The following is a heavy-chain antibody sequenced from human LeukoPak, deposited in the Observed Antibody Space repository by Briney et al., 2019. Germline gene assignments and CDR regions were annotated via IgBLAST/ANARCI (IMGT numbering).Heavy chain of an antibody. CDR1: GYTFTGYY. CDR2: INPNSGGT. CDR3: ARDPRYYYDSSGYYA. V-gene: IGHV1-2*02. D-gene: IGHD3-22*01. J-gene: IGHJ5*02. Sequence: EASVKVSCKASGYTFTGYYMHWVRQAPGQGLEWMGWINPNSGGTNYAQKFQGRVTMTRDTSISTAYMELSRLRSDDTAVYYCARDPRYYYDSSGYYAWGQGTLVTVSS.